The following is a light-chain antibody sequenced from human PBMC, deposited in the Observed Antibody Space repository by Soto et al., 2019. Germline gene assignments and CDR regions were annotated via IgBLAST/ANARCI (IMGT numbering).Light chain of an antibody. J-gene: IGLJ2*01. CDR1: SSDVGGYNY. CDR2: EVS. V-gene: IGLV2-14*01. CDR3: SSYTSFSTLV. Sequence: QSVLTQPASVSGSRGQAIIISCTGSSSDVGGYNYVSWYQQHPGKAPKLMIYEVSNRPSGVSNRFSGSKSGNTASLSISGLQAEDEADSYCSSYTSFSTLVFGGGTKVTVL.